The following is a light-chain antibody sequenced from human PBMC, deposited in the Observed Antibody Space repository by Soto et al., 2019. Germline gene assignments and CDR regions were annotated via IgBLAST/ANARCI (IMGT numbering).Light chain of an antibody. J-gene: IGKJ5*01. CDR3: QHYNNWSFS. CDR2: DAF. Sequence: DMELTQYIATLSLSQGERATVACGASQSVSSSRLAWYQQKPALAPRLLIYDAFLRATGIPARFIVTRSETDLTLTTSGLPSEESAVYYCQHYNNWSFSFGQGTRLEIK. V-gene: IGKV3D-20*01. CDR1: QSVSSSR.